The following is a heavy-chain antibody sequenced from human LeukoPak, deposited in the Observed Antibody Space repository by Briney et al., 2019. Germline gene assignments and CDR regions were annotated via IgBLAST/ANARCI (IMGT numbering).Heavy chain of an antibody. CDR3: AKEGGWLYGSPDY. CDR1: GFAFSNFG. D-gene: IGHD6-19*01. V-gene: IGHV3-23*01. J-gene: IGHJ4*02. CDR2: ISGSGGSP. Sequence: GGSLRLTREASGFAFSNFGVTWVRQAPGKGLEWVSSISGSGGSPYYADSVKGRFTISRDNSKNTLYLQMNSLRVEDTAVYYCAKEGGWLYGSPDYWGQGTLVTVSS.